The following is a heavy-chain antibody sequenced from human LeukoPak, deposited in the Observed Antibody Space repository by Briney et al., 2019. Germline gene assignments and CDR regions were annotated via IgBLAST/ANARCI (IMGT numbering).Heavy chain of an antibody. CDR3: ARGGRWGYYGSESYPS. D-gene: IGHD3-10*01. V-gene: IGHV1-8*01. J-gene: IGHJ5*02. Sequence: GASVKVSCKASGYTFTSYDINWVRQATGQGLEWMGWMNPNSGNTGYAQKFQGRVTMTRNTSISTAYMELSSLRSEDTAVYYCARGGRWGYYGSESYPSWGQGTLVTVSS. CDR2: MNPNSGNT. CDR1: GYTFTSYD.